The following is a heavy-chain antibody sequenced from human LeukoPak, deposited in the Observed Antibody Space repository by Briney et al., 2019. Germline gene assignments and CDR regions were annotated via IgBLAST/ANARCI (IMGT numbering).Heavy chain of an antibody. D-gene: IGHD2-15*01. CDR3: AVHRPRYCSGGSCYPGYFDY. CDR1: GGSISSSSYY. J-gene: IGHJ4*02. Sequence: PSETLSLTCTVSGGSISSSSYYWGWIRQPPGKGLEWSGSIYYSGSTYYNPSLKSRVTISVDTSKNQFSLKLSSVTAADTAVYYCAVHRPRYCSGGSCYPGYFDYWGQGTLVTVSS. V-gene: IGHV4-39*01. CDR2: IYYSGST.